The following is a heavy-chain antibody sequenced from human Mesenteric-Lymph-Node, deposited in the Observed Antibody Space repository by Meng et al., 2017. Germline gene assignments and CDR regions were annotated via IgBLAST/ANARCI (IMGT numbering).Heavy chain of an antibody. V-gene: IGHV3-23*04. Sequence: VQLVGFGGGLVQPGGSLRLSCAASGITFSSYAMSWVRQAPGKGLEWVSAISGITYYADSVKGRFVMSRDNSKNMLFLQMNSLRAEDTAVYYCAGHIMGAVAYDYWGQGTLVTVSS. CDR1: GITFSSYA. CDR3: AGHIMGAVAYDY. CDR2: ISGIT. J-gene: IGHJ4*02. D-gene: IGHD6-19*01.